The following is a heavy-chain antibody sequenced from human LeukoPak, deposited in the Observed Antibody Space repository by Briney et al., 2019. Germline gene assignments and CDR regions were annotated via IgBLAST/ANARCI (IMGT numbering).Heavy chain of an antibody. CDR3: ARGAVGYCSSTICSRNWFDP. D-gene: IGHD2-2*01. V-gene: IGHV1-69*05. J-gene: IGHJ5*02. CDR2: IIPIFGTA. CDR1: GGTFSSYA. Sequence: SVKVSCKASGGTFSSYAISWVRQAPGQGLEWMGGIIPIFGTANYAQKFQGRVTITTDESTSTAYMELSSLRSEDTAVYYCARGAVGYCSSTICSRNWFDPWGQGTLVTVSS.